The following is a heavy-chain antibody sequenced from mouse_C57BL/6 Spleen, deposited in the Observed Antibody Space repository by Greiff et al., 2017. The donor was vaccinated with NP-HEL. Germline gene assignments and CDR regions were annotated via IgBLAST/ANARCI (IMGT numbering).Heavy chain of an antibody. Sequence: DVKLQESGPELVKPGASVKIPCKASGYTFTDYNMDWVKQSHGKSLEWIGDINPNNGGTIYNQKFKGKATLTVDKSSSTAYMELRSLTSEDTAVYYCAREGSKPFYAMDYWGQGTSVTVSS. CDR3: AREGSKPFYAMDY. CDR1: GYTFTDYN. V-gene: IGHV1-18*01. CDR2: INPNNGGT. D-gene: IGHD2-5*01. J-gene: IGHJ4*01.